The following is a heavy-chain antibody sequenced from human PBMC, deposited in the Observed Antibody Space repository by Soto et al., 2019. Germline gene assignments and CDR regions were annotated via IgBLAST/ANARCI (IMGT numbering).Heavy chain of an antibody. CDR1: GFIFRNYG. CDR3: ASDLVGASDSYGLDV. D-gene: IGHD1-26*01. J-gene: IGHJ6*02. Sequence: GGSLRLSCAASGFIFRNYGMHWVRQSPGKGLEWVAIIWHDGNNKYYADSVRGRFIISRDNSKNRLYLQMNSLRAEDTAVYYCASDLVGASDSYGLDVWGQGTPVTVSS. V-gene: IGHV3-33*08. CDR2: IWHDGNNK.